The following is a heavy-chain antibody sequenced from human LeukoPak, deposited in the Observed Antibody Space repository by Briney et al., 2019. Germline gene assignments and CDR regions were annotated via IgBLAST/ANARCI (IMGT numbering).Heavy chain of an antibody. J-gene: IGHJ4*02. V-gene: IGHV3-23*01. Sequence: GSLRLSCAASGFTFTSYSMNWVRQAPGKGLEWVSTISGGGGSTYYADSVKGRFTISRDNSKNTLYLQVNSLRAEDTAVYYCAGLVGRYSSGLYYYYFDYWGQGTLVTVSS. CDR2: ISGGGGST. D-gene: IGHD3-22*01. CDR3: AGLVGRYSSGLYYYYFDY. CDR1: GFTFTSYS.